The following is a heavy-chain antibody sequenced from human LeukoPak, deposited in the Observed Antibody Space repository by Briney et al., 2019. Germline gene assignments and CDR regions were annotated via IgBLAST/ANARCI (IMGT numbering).Heavy chain of an antibody. CDR3: ARRGSYTQHFDY. CDR2: ISGTGRGT. Sequence: GGSLRLSCAASGFTFSSYAMSWVRQAPGKGLEWVSTISGTGRGTYYADSVKGRFTISRDNSKNTLYLQMNSLRAEDTAVYYCARRGSYTQHFDYWGQGTLVTVSS. CDR1: GFTFSSYA. D-gene: IGHD1-26*01. V-gene: IGHV3-23*01. J-gene: IGHJ4*02.